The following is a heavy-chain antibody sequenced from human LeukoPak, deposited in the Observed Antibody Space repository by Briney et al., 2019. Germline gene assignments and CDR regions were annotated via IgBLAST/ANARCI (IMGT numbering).Heavy chain of an antibody. Sequence: SETLSLTCTVSGGSISGYYWSWIRQPPGKGLEWIGYIYYSGSTNYNPSLKSRVTISVDTSKNQFSLKLSSVTAADTAVYYCALAPWGRYCSSTSCYGGDAFDIWGQGTMVTVSS. CDR3: ALAPWGRYCSSTSCYGGDAFDI. J-gene: IGHJ3*02. D-gene: IGHD2-2*01. CDR2: IYYSGST. V-gene: IGHV4-59*08. CDR1: GGSISGYY.